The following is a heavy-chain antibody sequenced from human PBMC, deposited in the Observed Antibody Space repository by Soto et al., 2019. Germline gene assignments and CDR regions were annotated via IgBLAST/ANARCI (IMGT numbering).Heavy chain of an antibody. V-gene: IGHV3-21*01. J-gene: IGHJ4*02. D-gene: IGHD2-2*01. CDR3: ARGRSINTDMDY. CDR1: GFTFSTYS. Sequence: EVQLVESGGGLVKPGGSLRLSCAASGFTFSTYSMNWVRQAPGKGLEWISSISSSGAYLSHAESVKGRFTISRDNAKNSLYLQMDSLRAEYTVVYYCARGRSINTDMDYWGQGTLVTVSS. CDR2: ISSSGAYL.